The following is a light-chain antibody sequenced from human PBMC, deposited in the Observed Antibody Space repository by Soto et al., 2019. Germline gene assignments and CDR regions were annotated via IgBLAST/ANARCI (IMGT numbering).Light chain of an antibody. CDR1: QSISNY. Sequence: IQLTQSPSSLSTSVGDRVTITCRASQSISNYLAWYQQKPGKAPTLLIYDASTLQTGVPSRFSGSGSGTDFTLTISSLQPEDFATYYCQQLNSYPLTFGQGTRLEIK. J-gene: IGKJ5*01. V-gene: IGKV1-9*01. CDR2: DAS. CDR3: QQLNSYPLT.